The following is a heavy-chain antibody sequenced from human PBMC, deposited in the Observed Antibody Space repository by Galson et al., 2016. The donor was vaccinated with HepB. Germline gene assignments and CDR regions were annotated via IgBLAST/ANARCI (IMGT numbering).Heavy chain of an antibody. D-gene: IGHD3-10*01. J-gene: IGHJ6*02. CDR1: GFTFSSYA. CDR2: ISGSGGRT. CDR3: AKDGYYGSGSALHGMDV. Sequence: SLRLSCAASGFTFSSYAMSWVRQAPGKGLEWVSGISGSGGRTYYADSVKGRFTISRDNSKNTLCLQMNSLRAEDTAVYYCAKDGYYGSGSALHGMDVWGQGTTVTVSS. V-gene: IGHV3-23*01.